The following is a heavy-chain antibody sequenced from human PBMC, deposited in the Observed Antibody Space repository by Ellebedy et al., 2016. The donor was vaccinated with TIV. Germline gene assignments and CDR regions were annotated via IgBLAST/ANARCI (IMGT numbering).Heavy chain of an antibody. CDR1: GGSISSSNW. V-gene: IGHV4-4*02. J-gene: IGHJ3*02. CDR2: IYHSGST. D-gene: IGHD3-10*01. CDR3: ARDPRRGYYGSGSYYMGLRQWLVATRGAFDI. Sequence: MPSETLSLTCAVSGGSISSSNWWSWVRQPPGKGLEWIGEIYHSGSTNYNPSLKSRVTISVDKSKNQFSLKLSSVTAADTAVYYCARDPRRGYYGSGSYYMGLRQWLVATRGAFDIWGQGTMVTVSS.